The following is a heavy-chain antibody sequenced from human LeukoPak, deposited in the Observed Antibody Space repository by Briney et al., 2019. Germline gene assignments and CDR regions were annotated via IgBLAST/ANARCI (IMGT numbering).Heavy chain of an antibody. J-gene: IGHJ4*02. D-gene: IGHD3-9*01. V-gene: IGHV1-18*01. CDR3: ARGVNYDILTGYYHFDY. CDR1: GYTFTSCG. CDR2: ISAYNGNT. Sequence: ASVKVSCKASGYTFTSCGISWVRQAPGQGLEWMGWISAYNGNTNYAQKLQGRVTMTTDTSTSTAYMELRSLRSDDTAVYYCARGVNYDILTGYYHFDYWGQGTLVTVSS.